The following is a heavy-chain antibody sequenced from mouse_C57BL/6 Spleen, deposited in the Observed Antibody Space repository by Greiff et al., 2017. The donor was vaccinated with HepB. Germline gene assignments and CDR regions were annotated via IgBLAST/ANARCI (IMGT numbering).Heavy chain of an antibody. Sequence: DVQLQESGAELVRPGASVKLSCTASGFNIKDDYMHWVKQRPEQGLEWIGWIDPENGDTEYASKFQGKATITADTSSNTAYLQLSSLTSEDTAVYYCTSQEPYAMDYWGQGTSVTVSS. CDR1: GFNIKDDY. D-gene: IGHD3-2*02. J-gene: IGHJ4*01. V-gene: IGHV14-4*01. CDR3: TSQEPYAMDY. CDR2: IDPENGDT.